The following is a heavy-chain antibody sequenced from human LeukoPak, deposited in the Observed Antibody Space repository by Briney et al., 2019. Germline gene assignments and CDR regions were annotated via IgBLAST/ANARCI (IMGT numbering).Heavy chain of an antibody. Sequence: SETLSLTCTVSGGSISSYYWSWIRQPPGKGLEWIGYIYYSGSTNYNPSLKSRVTISVDTSKNQFSLKLSSVTAADTAVYYCARRYYDILTDHHTDAFDIWGQGTMVTVSS. CDR3: ARRYYDILTDHHTDAFDI. J-gene: IGHJ3*02. CDR1: GGSISSYY. CDR2: IYYSGST. D-gene: IGHD3-9*01. V-gene: IGHV4-59*01.